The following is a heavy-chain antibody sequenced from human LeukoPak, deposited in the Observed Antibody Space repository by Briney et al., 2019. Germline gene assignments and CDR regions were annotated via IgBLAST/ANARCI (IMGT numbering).Heavy chain of an antibody. V-gene: IGHV4-59*01. CDR3: ARSHSVWTSFDY. Sequence: SETLSLTCTVPGGYISSYYWSWIRQPPGKGLEWIGYIYYSGSTNYNPSLKSRVTISVDTSKNQFSLKLSSVTAADTAVYYCARSHSVWTSFDYWGQGTLVTVSS. D-gene: IGHD3/OR15-3a*01. CDR2: IYYSGST. CDR1: GGYISSYY. J-gene: IGHJ4*02.